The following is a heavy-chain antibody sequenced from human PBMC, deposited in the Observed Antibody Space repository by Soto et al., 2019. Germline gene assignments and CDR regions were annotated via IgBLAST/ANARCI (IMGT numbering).Heavy chain of an antibody. V-gene: IGHV3-15*07. J-gene: IGHJ6*02. CDR2: IKSKTDGGTT. CDR1: GFTFSNAW. Sequence: GGSLRLSCAASGFTFSNAWMNWVRQAPGKGLEWVGRIKSKTDGGTTDYAAPVKGRFTISRDDSKNTLYLQMNSLKTEDTAVYYCARTSYSDSSGYYGMDVWGQGTTVTVSS. D-gene: IGHD3-22*01. CDR3: ARTSYSDSSGYYGMDV.